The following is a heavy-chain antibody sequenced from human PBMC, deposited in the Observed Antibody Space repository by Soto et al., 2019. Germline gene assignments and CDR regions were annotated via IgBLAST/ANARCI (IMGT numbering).Heavy chain of an antibody. J-gene: IGHJ4*02. CDR3: ARGWVYYSNEYYYAY. V-gene: IGHV1-69*01. D-gene: IGHD3-22*01. CDR2: IIPIFGTA. Sequence: QVQLVQSGAEVRKPGSSVKVSCKASGGTFSRHAISWVRQAPGQGLEWMGGIIPIFGTANHAQKFQGRVTIIADESTSTVYMELSSLRSEDTAMYYCARGWVYYSNEYYYAYWGQGTLVIVSS. CDR1: GGTFSRHA.